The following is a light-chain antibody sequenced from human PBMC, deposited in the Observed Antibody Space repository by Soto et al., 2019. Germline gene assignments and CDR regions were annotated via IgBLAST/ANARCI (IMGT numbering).Light chain of an antibody. CDR3: SSYTTSTSLV. CDR1: SSDVGGYNY. J-gene: IGLJ3*02. CDR2: EVS. Sequence: QSALTQPASVSGSPGQSITISCTRTSSDVGGYNYVSWYQQHPGKAPKVMIYEVSNRPSGVSNRFSGSKSGNTASLTISGLQAEDEADYYCSSYTTSTSLVFGGGTKLTVL. V-gene: IGLV2-14*01.